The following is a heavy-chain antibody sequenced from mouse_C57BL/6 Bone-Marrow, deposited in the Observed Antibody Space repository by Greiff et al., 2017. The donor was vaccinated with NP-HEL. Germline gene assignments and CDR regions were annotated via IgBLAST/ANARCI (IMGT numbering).Heavy chain of an antibody. CDR1: GYTFTDYN. V-gene: IGHV1-22*01. CDR3: ARPGDSSGFDY. D-gene: IGHD3-2*02. J-gene: IGHJ2*01. Sequence: VQLQQSGPELVKPGASVKMSCKASGYTFTDYNMHWVKQSHGKSLEWIGNINPNNGGTSYNQKFKGKATLTVNKSSSTAYMELRSLTSEDSAVYYWARPGDSSGFDYWGQGTTLTVSS. CDR2: INPNNGGT.